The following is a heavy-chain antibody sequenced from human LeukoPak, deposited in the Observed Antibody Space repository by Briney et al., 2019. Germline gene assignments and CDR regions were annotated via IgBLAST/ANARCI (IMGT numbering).Heavy chain of an antibody. CDR1: GFTFSKYA. D-gene: IGHD2/OR15-2a*01. J-gene: IGHJ4*02. CDR3: AREEPAYHTLFLDH. Sequence: GGSLRLSCAASGFTFSKYAVSWVRQAPGKGLEWVSAVSGSGADTFFADSVRGRFTISRDNSQNTLYLQMNSLRADDTAVYYCAREEPAYHTLFLDHWGQGALVTVSS. V-gene: IGHV3-23*01. CDR2: VSGSGADT.